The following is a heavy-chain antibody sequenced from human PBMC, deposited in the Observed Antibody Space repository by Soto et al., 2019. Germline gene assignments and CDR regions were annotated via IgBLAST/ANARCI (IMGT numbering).Heavy chain of an antibody. J-gene: IGHJ5*02. V-gene: IGHV1-18*01. CDR3: ARDRLPHSSSWYVIGWFDP. Sequence: ASVKVPCKASGYTFTSYGISWVRQAPGQGLEWMGWISAYNGNTNYAQKLQGRVTMTTDTSTSTAYMELRSLRSDDTAVYYCARDRLPHSSSWYVIGWFDPCGHVTLVTV. CDR2: ISAYNGNT. D-gene: IGHD6-13*01. CDR1: GYTFTSYG.